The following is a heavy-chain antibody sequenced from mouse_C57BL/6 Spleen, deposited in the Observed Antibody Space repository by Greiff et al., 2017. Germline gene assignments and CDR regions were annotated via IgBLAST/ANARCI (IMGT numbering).Heavy chain of an antibody. CDR2: IYWDDDK. CDR1: GFSLSTSGMG. V-gene: IGHV8-12*01. Sequence: QVTLQVSGPGILQSSQTLSLTCSFSGFSLSTSGMGVSWIRQPSGKGLEWLAHIYWDDDKRYNPSLKSRLTISKDTSRNQVFLKITSVDTADTATDYCARGDGLGYFDVWGTGTTVTVSS. CDR3: ARGDGLGYFDV. D-gene: IGHD1-1*02. J-gene: IGHJ1*03.